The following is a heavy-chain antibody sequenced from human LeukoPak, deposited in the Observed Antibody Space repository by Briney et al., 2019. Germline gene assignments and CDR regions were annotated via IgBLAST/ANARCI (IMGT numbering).Heavy chain of an antibody. Sequence: GGSLRLSCAASGFTFSSYSMNWVRQAPGEGLEWVSSISSSSSYIYYADSVKGRFTISRDNAKNSLYLQMNSLRAEDTAVYYCARDRALGDAFDIWGQGTMVTVSS. CDR3: ARDRALGDAFDI. J-gene: IGHJ3*02. V-gene: IGHV3-21*01. CDR1: GFTFSSYS. CDR2: ISSSSSYI.